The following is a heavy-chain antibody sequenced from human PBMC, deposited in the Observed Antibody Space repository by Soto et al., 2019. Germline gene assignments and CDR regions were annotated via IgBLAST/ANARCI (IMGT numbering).Heavy chain of an antibody. V-gene: IGHV3-9*01. Sequence: AGGSLRLSCAASGFTFDDYAMHWVRQAPGKGLEWVSGISWNSGSIGYADSVKGRFTISRDYAKNSLYLQMNSLRAEDTALYYCAKDKVVAATGYYYYGMDVWGQGTTVTVSS. CDR1: GFTFDDYA. J-gene: IGHJ6*02. D-gene: IGHD2-15*01. CDR3: AKDKVVAATGYYYYGMDV. CDR2: ISWNSGSI.